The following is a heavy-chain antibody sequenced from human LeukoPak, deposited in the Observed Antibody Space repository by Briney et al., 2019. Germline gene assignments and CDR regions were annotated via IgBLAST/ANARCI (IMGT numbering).Heavy chain of an antibody. CDR1: GAAISSYY. V-gene: IGHV4-59*08. Sequence: SETLSLTCTVSGAAISSYYWSWIRQPPGKGLEWIGYIYYSGSTNYNPSLKSRVTIPVDMSKNQFSLKLSSVTAADTAVYYCARQSGNGYSGYDFQAFDIWGQGTMVTVSP. J-gene: IGHJ3*02. CDR2: IYYSGST. CDR3: ARQSGNGYSGYDFQAFDI. D-gene: IGHD5-12*01.